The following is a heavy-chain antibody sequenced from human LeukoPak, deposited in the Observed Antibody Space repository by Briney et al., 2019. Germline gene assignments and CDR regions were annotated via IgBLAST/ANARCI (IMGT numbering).Heavy chain of an antibody. CDR2: IKPDGSEK. V-gene: IGHV3-7*04. CDR3: AKDERWLQGWYFDY. J-gene: IGHJ4*02. Sequence: GGSLRLSCAASGFTFSSYWMSWVRQAPGKGLEWVASIKPDGSEKYYVDSVKGRFTISRDNAKNSLYLQMNSLRAEDTAVYYCAKDERWLQGWYFDYWGQGTLVTVSS. D-gene: IGHD5-24*01. CDR1: GFTFSSYW.